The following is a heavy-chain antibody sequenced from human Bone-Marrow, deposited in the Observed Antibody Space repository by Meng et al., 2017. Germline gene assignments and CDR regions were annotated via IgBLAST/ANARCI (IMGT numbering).Heavy chain of an antibody. CDR2: ISYSGST. CDR1: SGSINSYF. D-gene: IGHD6-6*01. J-gene: IGHJ4*02. CDR3: ARAIATRPDVFDY. V-gene: IGHV4-59*01. Sequence: QVPLQESGSGLVKPSETLSLTCTVSSGSINSYFWSWIRQPPGKGPEWIGYISYSGSTNYNPSLKSRVTISVDTSKNQFSLKLSSVTAADTAVYYCARAIATRPDVFDYWGQGTLVTVSS.